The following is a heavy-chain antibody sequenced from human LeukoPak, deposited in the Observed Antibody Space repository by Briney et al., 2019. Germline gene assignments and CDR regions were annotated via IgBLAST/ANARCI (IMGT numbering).Heavy chain of an antibody. Sequence: GGSLRLACAASGFTFSSYAMSWVRQAPGKGLEWVSVISGSGGRPYYEDSVKGRFTISRDNSKNTLYLQMNSLRAEDTAVYYCAKGRSAAMIEAAFDYWGQGTLVTVSS. J-gene: IGHJ4*02. CDR3: AKGRSAAMIEAAFDY. CDR1: GFTFSSYA. CDR2: ISGSGGRP. V-gene: IGHV3-23*01. D-gene: IGHD3-22*01.